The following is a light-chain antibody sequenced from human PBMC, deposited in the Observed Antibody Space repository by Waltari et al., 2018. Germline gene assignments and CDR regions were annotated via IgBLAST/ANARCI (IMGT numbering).Light chain of an antibody. Sequence: DIEMTQFPLSLPVTPGEPASISCRSSQNILHSNGNNYLSWYLQKPGQSPQLLIFLASNRATGVPDRFSGSGSGKDFTLKISRVEAEDVGVYFCMQDLQCPLTFGGGTRVEIK. CDR2: LAS. CDR1: QNILHSNGNNY. J-gene: IGKJ4*01. CDR3: MQDLQCPLT. V-gene: IGKV2-28*01.